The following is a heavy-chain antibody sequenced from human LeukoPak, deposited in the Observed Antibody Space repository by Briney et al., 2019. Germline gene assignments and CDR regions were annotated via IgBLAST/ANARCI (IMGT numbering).Heavy chain of an antibody. V-gene: IGHV4-31*03. D-gene: IGHD2-15*01. CDR1: GGSISSGGYY. CDR3: ARDTHSSARGAFDI. CDR2: IYYSGRT. Sequence: SQTLPLICTVSGGSISSGGYYWSWIRQHPGKGLEWIGYIYYSGRTYYNPSLKSRVTISVDTSKNQFSLKLSSVAAADTAVYYCARDTHSSARGAFDIWGQGTMVTVSS. J-gene: IGHJ3*02.